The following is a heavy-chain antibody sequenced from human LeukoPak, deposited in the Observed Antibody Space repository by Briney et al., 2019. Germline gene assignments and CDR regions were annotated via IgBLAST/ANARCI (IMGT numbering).Heavy chain of an antibody. V-gene: IGHV3-23*01. CDR3: AKDRGAILGDQ. J-gene: IGHJ4*02. CDR2: ISNADIP. CDR1: GFTFSTYA. Sequence: GGSLRLSCAASGFTFSTYAMSWVRQAPGKGLEWVSTISNADIPYYADFVEGRFTISRDNSMNTLYLQMNSLRAEDTALYYCAKDRGAILGDQWGQGTLVTVSS. D-gene: IGHD3-3*01.